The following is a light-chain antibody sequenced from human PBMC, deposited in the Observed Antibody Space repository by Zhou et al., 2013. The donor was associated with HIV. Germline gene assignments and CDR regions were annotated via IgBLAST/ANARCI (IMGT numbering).Light chain of an antibody. Sequence: DIQMTQSPSTLSASVGDRVTITCRASQNINTWLAWYQQKPGKVPKLLIYTASTLQNGVPSRFSGSGSGTEFYLTISSLQPDDFATYFCQQYYTIPYTFGRGTKLEIK. J-gene: IGKJ2*01. CDR3: QQYYTIPYT. CDR1: QNINTW. V-gene: IGKV1-5*03. CDR2: TAS.